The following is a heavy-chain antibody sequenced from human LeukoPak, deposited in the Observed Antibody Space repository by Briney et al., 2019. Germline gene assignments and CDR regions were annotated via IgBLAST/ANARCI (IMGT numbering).Heavy chain of an antibody. CDR2: IHYSGSS. Sequence: SETLSLTCTVSGGXISSDYCSWIRQPPGKGLEWIGYIHYSGSSNYNPSLKSRVTMSVGTSKKQSSLELRSVTTADTAVYYCTRGSGWYYFWGQGTLVTVSS. J-gene: IGHJ4*02. CDR3: TRGSGWYYF. V-gene: IGHV4-59*01. D-gene: IGHD6-19*01. CDR1: GGXISSDY.